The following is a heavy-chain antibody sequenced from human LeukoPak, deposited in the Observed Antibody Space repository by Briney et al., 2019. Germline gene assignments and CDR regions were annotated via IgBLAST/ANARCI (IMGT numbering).Heavy chain of an antibody. V-gene: IGHV1-24*01. CDR1: GYTLTELS. Sequence: LGASVKVSCKVSGYTLTELSMHWVRQAPGKGLEWMGGFDPEDGETIYAQKFQGRVTMTEDTSTDTAYMELSSLRSEHTAVYYCATSRVRGVINGNFDYWGQGTLVTVSS. CDR2: FDPEDGET. J-gene: IGHJ4*02. D-gene: IGHD3-10*01. CDR3: ATSRVRGVINGNFDY.